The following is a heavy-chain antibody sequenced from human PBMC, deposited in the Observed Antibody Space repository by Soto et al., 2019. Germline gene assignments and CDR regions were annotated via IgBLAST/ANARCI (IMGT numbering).Heavy chain of an antibody. Sequence: EVQLVESGGGLVQPGGSLRLSCAASGLTVSSNYMNWVRQAPGKGLEWVSVIYSGSSTYYADSVKGRFIISRDNSKNTLFLQMNNLRVEDTAVYYCARERGSSSGWFGPGGRGTLGAVSS. CDR2: IYSGSST. CDR3: ARERGSSSGWFGP. CDR1: GLTVSSNY. D-gene: IGHD6-6*01. J-gene: IGHJ5*02. V-gene: IGHV3-66*01.